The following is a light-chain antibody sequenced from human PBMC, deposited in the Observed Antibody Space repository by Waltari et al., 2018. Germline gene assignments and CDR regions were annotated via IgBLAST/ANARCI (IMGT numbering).Light chain of an antibody. Sequence: QSALTQPASVSGSPGHSIPISCTGTSNDVVGYTYVSWYQQHPGKAPKLMIYDVSNRPSGVSNRFSGSKSGNTASLTISGLQAEDEADYYCSSYTSSLTLVFGGGTKLTVL. CDR2: DVS. CDR3: SSYTSSLTLV. J-gene: IGLJ3*02. CDR1: SNDVVGYTY. V-gene: IGLV2-14*03.